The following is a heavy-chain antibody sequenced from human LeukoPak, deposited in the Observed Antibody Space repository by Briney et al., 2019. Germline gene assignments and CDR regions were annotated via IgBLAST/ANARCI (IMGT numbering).Heavy chain of an antibody. J-gene: IGHJ6*03. CDR3: ASRTSDYYYMDV. CDR2: INPSGGST. D-gene: IGHD1-7*01. Sequence: GASVKVSCKASGYTFTSHYMHWVRQAPGQGLEWMGIINPSGGSTSYAQKFQGRVTMTRDTSTSTVYMELSSLRSEDTAVYYCASRTSDYYYMDVWGKGTTVTVSS. CDR1: GYTFTSHY. V-gene: IGHV1-46*01.